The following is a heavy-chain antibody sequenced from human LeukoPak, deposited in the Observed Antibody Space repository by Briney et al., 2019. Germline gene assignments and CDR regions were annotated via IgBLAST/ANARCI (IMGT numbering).Heavy chain of an antibody. J-gene: IGHJ1*01. CDR2: INPNSGGT. Sequence: ASVKVSCKASGYTFTGYYMHWVRQAPGQGLEWMGWINPNSGGTNYAQRFQGRVTMTRDTSISTAYMELSRLRSDDTAVYYCAREDLYYYDSSGSEYFQHWGQGTLVTVSS. CDR3: AREDLYYYDSSGSEYFQH. D-gene: IGHD3-22*01. V-gene: IGHV1-2*02. CDR1: GYTFTGYY.